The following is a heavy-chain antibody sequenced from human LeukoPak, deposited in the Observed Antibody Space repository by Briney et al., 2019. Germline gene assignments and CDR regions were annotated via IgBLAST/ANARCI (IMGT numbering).Heavy chain of an antibody. CDR2: IYYSGST. CDR3: ARGRYRYCSSTSCLNWFDP. D-gene: IGHD2-2*01. Sequence: SETLSLTCSVSGGSISSYYWSWIRQPPGKGLEWIGYIYYSGSTNYNPSLKSRVTISLATSKSQLSLKLSSVTAADTAVYYCARGRYRYCSSTSCLNWFDPWGQGTLVTVSS. CDR1: GGSISSYY. J-gene: IGHJ5*02. V-gene: IGHV4-59*12.